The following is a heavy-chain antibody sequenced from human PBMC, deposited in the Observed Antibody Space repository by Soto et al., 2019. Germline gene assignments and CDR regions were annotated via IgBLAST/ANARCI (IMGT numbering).Heavy chain of an antibody. CDR2: ISAYNGNT. CDR3: ARDQWYGAFDI. D-gene: IGHD2-15*01. CDR1: WYTFSSYG. V-gene: IGHV1-18*01. Sequence: GAPVEGSRKGSWYTFSSYGISWVRQAPGQGLEWMGWISAYNGNTNYAQKLQGRVTMTTDTSTSTAYMELRSLRSDDTAVYYCARDQWYGAFDIWGQGTMVTVSS. J-gene: IGHJ3*02.